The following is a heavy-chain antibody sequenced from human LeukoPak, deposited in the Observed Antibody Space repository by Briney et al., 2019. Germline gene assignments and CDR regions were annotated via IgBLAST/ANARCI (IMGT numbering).Heavy chain of an antibody. V-gene: IGHV4-39*01. D-gene: IGHD5-18*01. Sequence: PSETLSLTCTVSGGSISSSSYYWGWIRQPPGKGLEWIGSIYYSGSTYYNPSLKSRVTISVDTSKNQFSLKLSSVTAADTAVYYCASQGGIQLFGIDYWGQGTLVTVSS. CDR2: IYYSGST. CDR1: GGSISSSSYY. CDR3: ASQGGIQLFGIDY. J-gene: IGHJ4*02.